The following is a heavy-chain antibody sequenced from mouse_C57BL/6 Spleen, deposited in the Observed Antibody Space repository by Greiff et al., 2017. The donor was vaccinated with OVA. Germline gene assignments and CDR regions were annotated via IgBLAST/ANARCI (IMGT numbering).Heavy chain of an antibody. CDR3: ARDYSNYEGWYFDV. CDR2: ISDGGSYT. J-gene: IGHJ1*03. D-gene: IGHD2-5*01. V-gene: IGHV5-4*01. Sequence: EVKVVESGGGLVKPGGSLKLSCAASGFTFSSYAMSWVRQTPEKRLEWVATISDGGSYTYYPDNVKGRFTISRDNAKNNLYLQMSHLKSEDTAMYYCARDYSNYEGWYFDVWGTGTTVTVSS. CDR1: GFTFSSYA.